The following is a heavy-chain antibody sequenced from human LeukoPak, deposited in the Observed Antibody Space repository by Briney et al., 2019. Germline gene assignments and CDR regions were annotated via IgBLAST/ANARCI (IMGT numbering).Heavy chain of an antibody. CDR3: ARGSRITMIVVVIPFDY. J-gene: IGHJ4*02. CDR2: IYHSGST. Sequence: SQTLSLTCTVSGGSISSGSYYWSWIRQPPGKGLEWIGYIYHSGSTYYNPSLKSRVTISVDRSKNQFSLKLSSVTAADTAVYYCARGSRITMIVVVIPFDYWGQGTLVTVSS. D-gene: IGHD3-22*01. CDR1: GGSISSGSYY. V-gene: IGHV4-30-2*01.